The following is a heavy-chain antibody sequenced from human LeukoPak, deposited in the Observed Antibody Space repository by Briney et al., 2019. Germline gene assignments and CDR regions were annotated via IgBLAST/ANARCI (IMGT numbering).Heavy chain of an antibody. CDR2: INPDSGGT. V-gene: IGHV1-2*02. CDR1: GYTFTGYY. D-gene: IGHD1-26*01. J-gene: IGHJ4*02. Sequence: ASVKVSCKASGYTFTGYYMHWVRQAPGQGLECMGWINPDSGGTSYAQRLQGRVRRTRDTFITKAYMELSRLTDGDTAVYYCAREGHNGRIYSKNFDYWGQGTLVTVSS. CDR3: AREGHNGRIYSKNFDY.